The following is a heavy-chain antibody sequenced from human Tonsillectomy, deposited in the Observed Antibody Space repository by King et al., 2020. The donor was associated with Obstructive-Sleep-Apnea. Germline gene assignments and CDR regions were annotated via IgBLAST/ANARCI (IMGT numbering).Heavy chain of an antibody. CDR1: GFTFSSYA. CDR3: ARGRKTVAGTFCFFDY. J-gene: IGHJ4*02. CDR2: ISYDGRNK. V-gene: IGHV3-30*04. Sequence: VQLVESGGGVVQPGRSLRLSCAASGFTFSSYAMHWVRQAPGKGLGWGAGISYDGRNKYYADSVKGRFTISRHNSKNTLYLQMNRLRAEDTAVYYCARGRKTVAGTFCFFDYWGQGTRVTVSS. D-gene: IGHD6-19*01.